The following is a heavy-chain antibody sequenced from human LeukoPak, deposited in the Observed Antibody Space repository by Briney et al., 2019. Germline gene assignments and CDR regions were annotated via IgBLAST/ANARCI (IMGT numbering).Heavy chain of an antibody. D-gene: IGHD6-19*01. CDR1: GYTFTSYY. CDR3: ARAPYSSGPFDY. CDR2: IIPILGIA. J-gene: IGHJ4*02. V-gene: IGHV1-69*04. Sequence: SVKVSCKASGYTFTSYYMHWVRQAPGQGLEWMGRIIPILGIANYAQKFQGRVTITADKSTSTAYMELSSLRSEDTAVYYCARAPYSSGPFDYWGQGTLVTVSS.